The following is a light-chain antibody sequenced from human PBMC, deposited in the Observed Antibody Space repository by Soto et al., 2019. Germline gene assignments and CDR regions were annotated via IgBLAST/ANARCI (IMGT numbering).Light chain of an antibody. V-gene: IGLV2-8*01. J-gene: IGLJ2*01. Sequence: QSALTQPPSTSGSPGQSVTISCTGTSSDVGGYNCVSWYQQHQGKAPKLMIYEVSNRPSGVPDRFSGSKSGNTASLTVSGLQAEDEADCYCSSYAGSNIPVVFGGGTKLTVL. CDR3: SSYAGSNIPVV. CDR1: SSDVGGYNC. CDR2: EVS.